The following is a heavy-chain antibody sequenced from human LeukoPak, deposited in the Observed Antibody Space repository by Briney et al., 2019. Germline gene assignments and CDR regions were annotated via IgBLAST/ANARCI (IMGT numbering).Heavy chain of an antibody. CDR3: ARGSLVVVATTSGAFDI. Sequence: SETLSLTCTVSGGSISSYYWSWIRQPPGKGLEWIGRIYPSGSTNYNPSLKSRVTMSVDTSKNQFSLKLNSVTAADTAVYYCARGSLVVVATTSGAFDIWGQGTMVTVSS. J-gene: IGHJ3*02. CDR2: IYPSGST. CDR1: GGSISSYY. D-gene: IGHD2-15*01. V-gene: IGHV4-4*07.